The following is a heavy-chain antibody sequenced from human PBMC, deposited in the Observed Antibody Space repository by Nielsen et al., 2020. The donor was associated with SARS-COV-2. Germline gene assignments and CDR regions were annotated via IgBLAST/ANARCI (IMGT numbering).Heavy chain of an antibody. CDR1: GFMFSTYA. Sequence: GGSLRLSCAASGFMFSTYAMSWVRQAPGKGLEWISRINREGYTRDYADSVKGRFTISRDNAANTLSLQMRSLRAEDTAVYFCIRAGTYNYGLAYWGQGVLVKVSS. J-gene: IGHJ4*02. CDR3: IRAGTYNYGLAY. CDR2: INREGYTR. D-gene: IGHD5-18*01. V-gene: IGHV3-74*01.